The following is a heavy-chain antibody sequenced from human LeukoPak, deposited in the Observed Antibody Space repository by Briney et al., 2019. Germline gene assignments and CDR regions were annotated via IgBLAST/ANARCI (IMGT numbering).Heavy chain of an antibody. J-gene: IGHJ6*02. CDR2: ISSSSSYI. CDR3: ARDYGDYNYYYGMDV. D-gene: IGHD4-17*01. CDR1: GFTFSSYS. Sequence: GGSLRLSCAASGFTFSSYSMNWVRQAPGKGLEWVSSISSSSSYIYYADSVKGRFTISRDNAKNSLYLQMNSLRAEDTAVYYCARDYGDYNYYYGMDVWGQGTTVTVSS. V-gene: IGHV3-21*01.